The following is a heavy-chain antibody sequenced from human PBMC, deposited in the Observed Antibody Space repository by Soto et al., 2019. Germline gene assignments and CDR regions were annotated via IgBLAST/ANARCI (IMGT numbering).Heavy chain of an antibody. CDR2: IVVGSGNT. CDR1: GFTFTSSA. CDR3: AAVRYDFWSGYPFDY. Sequence: QMQLVQSGPEVKKPGTSVKVSCKASGFTFTSSAVQWVRQARGQRLEWIGWIVVGSGNTNYAQKFQERVTITRDMSTSTAYMELSSLRSEDTAVYYWAAVRYDFWSGYPFDYWGQGTLVTVSS. J-gene: IGHJ4*02. D-gene: IGHD3-3*01. V-gene: IGHV1-58*01.